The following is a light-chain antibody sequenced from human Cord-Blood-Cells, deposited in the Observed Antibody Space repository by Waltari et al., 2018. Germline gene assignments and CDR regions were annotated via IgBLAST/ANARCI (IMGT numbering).Light chain of an antibody. CDR1: HGLLHSNGYNY. J-gene: IGKJ2*01. Sequence: DIVMTQSPLSLPVTPGEPASISCRSSHGLLHSNGYNYLDWYLQKPGQSPQLLIYLGSYRASGVPDRFSGSGSGTDFTLKISRVEAEDVGVYYCMQALQTAYTFGQGTKLEIK. CDR2: LGS. CDR3: MQALQTAYT. V-gene: IGKV2-28*01.